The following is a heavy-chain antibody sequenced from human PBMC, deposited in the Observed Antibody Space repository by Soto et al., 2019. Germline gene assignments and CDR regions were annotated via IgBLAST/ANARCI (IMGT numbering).Heavy chain of an antibody. CDR2: ISSSGSYI. V-gene: IGHV3-21*01. Sequence: GGSLRLSCEASGFTFSTFWMHWVRQAPGKGLVWVSPISSSGSYIYYADSVKGRFTISRDNAKNSLYLQMNSLRAEDTAVYYCASLLATWGQGTLVTVSS. CDR3: ASLLAT. CDR1: GFTFSTFW. J-gene: IGHJ5*02. D-gene: IGHD2-15*01.